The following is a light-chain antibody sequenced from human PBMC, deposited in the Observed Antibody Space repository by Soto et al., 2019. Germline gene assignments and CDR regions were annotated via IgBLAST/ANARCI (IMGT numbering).Light chain of an antibody. J-gene: IGLJ1*01. CDR3: SSYTSSSTPFL. Sequence: QSALTQPAAVSGSPGQSITISCTGTSSDVGGYNYVSWYQQHPGKAPKLMIYDVSNRPSGVSNRFSGSKSGNTASLTISGLKAEDEADYYCSSYTSSSTPFLFGTGTKLTVL. V-gene: IGLV2-14*01. CDR1: SSDVGGYNY. CDR2: DVS.